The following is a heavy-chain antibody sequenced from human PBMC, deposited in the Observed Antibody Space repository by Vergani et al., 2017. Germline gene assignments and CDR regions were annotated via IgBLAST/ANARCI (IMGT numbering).Heavy chain of an antibody. CDR2: ISGSGGST. D-gene: IGHD3-10*01. Sequence: EVQLLESGGGLVQPGGSLRLSCAASGFTFSIYAMSWVRQAPGKGLEWVSAISGSGGSTYYADSVKGRFTISRDNSKNTLYLQMNSLRAEDTAVYYCAREMVRGVILNWFDPWGQGTLVTVSS. CDR1: GFTFSIYA. CDR3: AREMVRGVILNWFDP. V-gene: IGHV3-23*01. J-gene: IGHJ5*02.